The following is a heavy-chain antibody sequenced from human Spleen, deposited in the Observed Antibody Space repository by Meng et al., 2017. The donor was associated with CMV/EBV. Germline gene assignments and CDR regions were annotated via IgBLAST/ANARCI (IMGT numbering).Heavy chain of an antibody. CDR2: INHSGST. CDR3: ARGGSVGLLY. V-gene: IGHV4-34*01. J-gene: IGHJ4*02. Sequence: SETLSLTCAVYGGSFSGYYWSWIRQPSGKGLEWIGEINHSGSTNYNPSLKSRVTISVDTSKNQFSLKLSSVTAADTALYYCARGGSVGLLYWGQGTLVTVSS. CDR1: GGSFSGYY.